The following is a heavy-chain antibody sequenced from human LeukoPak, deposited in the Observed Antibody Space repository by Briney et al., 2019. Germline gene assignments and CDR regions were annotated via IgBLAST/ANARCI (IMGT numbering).Heavy chain of an antibody. J-gene: IGHJ5*02. CDR1: GFTFTNFE. Sequence: PGGSLRLSCAASGFTFTNFEMNWVRQAPGKGLEWVAYISYSGSTTSYADSVKGRFTISRDNAKNSLYLQMNSRRAEDTAVYYCVRAGPPAFDPWGQGTLVTVSS. CDR3: VRAGPPAFDP. CDR2: ISYSGSTT. V-gene: IGHV3-48*03.